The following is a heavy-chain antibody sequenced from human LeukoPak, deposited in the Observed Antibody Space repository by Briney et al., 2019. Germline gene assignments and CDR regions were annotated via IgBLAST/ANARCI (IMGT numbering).Heavy chain of an antibody. Sequence: SETLSLTCTVSGGSISSYYWSWIRQPPGKGLEWIGYIYYSGSTNYNPSLKSRVTISVDTSKNQFSLKLSSVTAADTAVYYRARLPAMVDYWGQGTLVTVSS. J-gene: IGHJ4*02. CDR1: GGSISSYY. CDR3: ARLPAMVDY. D-gene: IGHD5-18*01. V-gene: IGHV4-59*12. CDR2: IYYSGST.